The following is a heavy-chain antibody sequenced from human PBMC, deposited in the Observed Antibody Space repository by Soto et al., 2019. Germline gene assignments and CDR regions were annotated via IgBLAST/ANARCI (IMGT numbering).Heavy chain of an antibody. CDR3: ARVRGRFGHDK. Sequence: QVQLVQSGAEMKKPGSSVKVTCKASGGTFSSNSISWVRQAPGQGLEWMGGVIPTFGTAKYAQKFQGRVTITADEPTSTPYMELGRLISEQVAVYYCARVRGRFGHDKWGQGTRVRVSS. V-gene: IGHV1-69*12. J-gene: IGHJ4*02. CDR1: GGTFSSNS. D-gene: IGHD3-10*01. CDR2: VIPTFGTA.